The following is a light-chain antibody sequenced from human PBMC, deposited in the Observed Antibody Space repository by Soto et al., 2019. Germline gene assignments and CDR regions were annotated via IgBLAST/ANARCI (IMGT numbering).Light chain of an antibody. Sequence: QSALTQPPSASGSPGQSVTISCTGTSSDVGGYNYVSWYQQHPGKAPQLMIYEVSKRPSGVPDRFSGSKSGNTASLTVSGLQAEDEADYYCNSYAGSNKVVFGGGTKLTVL. CDR1: SSDVGGYNY. CDR2: EVS. CDR3: NSYAGSNKVV. V-gene: IGLV2-8*01. J-gene: IGLJ2*01.